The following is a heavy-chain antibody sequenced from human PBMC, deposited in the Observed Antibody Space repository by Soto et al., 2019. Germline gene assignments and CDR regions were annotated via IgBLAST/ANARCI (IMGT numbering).Heavy chain of an antibody. Sequence: QVQLQESGPGLVKPSQTLSLTCTVSGDSISSGDYYWSGIRQPPGKGLEWIGYIYYTGNTYYNPSLMSRVTITMDTSKNQLSLMLSSVTAADTAVYFCARDRVRGSRTSAGFDHWGQGTLVSVSS. CDR3: ARDRVRGSRTSAGFDH. V-gene: IGHV4-30-4*01. J-gene: IGHJ5*02. D-gene: IGHD3-10*01. CDR1: GDSISSGDYY. CDR2: IYYTGNT.